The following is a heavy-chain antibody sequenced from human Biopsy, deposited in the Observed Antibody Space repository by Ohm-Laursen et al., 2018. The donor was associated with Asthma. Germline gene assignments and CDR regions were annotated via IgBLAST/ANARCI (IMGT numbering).Heavy chain of an antibody. Sequence: TLSLTWTVSYGSITSGGYYWTWIRQPPGKGLEWIGFIYYSGSTHYNPSLKSRVSISIDTSKNQFSLKLSSVTAADTAVYYCARAQDYYDSRGYYGSFDYWGQGTLVTVSS. V-gene: IGHV4-31*02. J-gene: IGHJ4*02. CDR1: YGSITSGGYY. CDR2: IYYSGST. CDR3: ARAQDYYDSRGYYGSFDY. D-gene: IGHD3-22*01.